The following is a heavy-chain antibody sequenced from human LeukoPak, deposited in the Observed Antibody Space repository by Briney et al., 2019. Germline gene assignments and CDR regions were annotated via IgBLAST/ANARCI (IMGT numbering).Heavy chain of an antibody. D-gene: IGHD2-2*01. CDR2: INPNSGGT. CDR3: ARGGPVVHAIIYNWFDP. J-gene: IGHJ5*02. CDR1: GYTFTSNY. Sequence: GASVKVSCKASGYTFTSNYIHWVRQAPGQGLEWMGRINPNSGGTNYAQKFQGRVTMTRDTSISTAYMELSRLRSDDTAVYYCARGGPVVHAIIYNWFDPWGQGTLVTVSS. V-gene: IGHV1-2*06.